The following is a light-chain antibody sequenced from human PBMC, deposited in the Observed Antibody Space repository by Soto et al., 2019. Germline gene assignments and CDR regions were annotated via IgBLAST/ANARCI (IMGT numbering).Light chain of an antibody. J-gene: IGKJ1*01. CDR1: QSVSSSY. CDR2: GAS. V-gene: IGKV3-20*01. CDR3: QQYGSSPWT. Sequence: EIVLTQSPGTLSLSPGERATLSCRASQSVSSSYLAWYQQKPGQAPRPLIYGASSRAIGIPDRFSGSGSGKDFSLTISRLEPDDFAVYYCQQYGSSPWTFGQGTKVEIK.